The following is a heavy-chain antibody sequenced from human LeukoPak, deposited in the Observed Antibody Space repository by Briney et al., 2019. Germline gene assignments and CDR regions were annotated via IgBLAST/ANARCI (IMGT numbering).Heavy chain of an antibody. CDR1: RFIFSDYY. J-gene: IGHJ6*02. V-gene: IGHV3-11*04. CDR3: ARVGKEWFGELSNYYYYGMDV. CDR2: ISSSGSII. D-gene: IGHD3-10*01. Sequence: PGGSLRLSCAASRFIFSDYYMSWIRQAPGKGLEWVSYISSSGSIIYYADSVKGRFTISRDNAKNSLYLQMNSLRAEDTAVYYCARVGKEWFGELSNYYYYGMDVWGQGTTVTVSS.